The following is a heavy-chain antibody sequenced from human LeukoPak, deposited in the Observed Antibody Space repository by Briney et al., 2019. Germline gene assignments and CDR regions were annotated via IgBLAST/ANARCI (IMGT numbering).Heavy chain of an antibody. CDR3: ARDRGYGYYYFDY. J-gene: IGHJ4*02. D-gene: IGHD5-12*01. CDR2: ISSSSTYI. Sequence: PGGSLRLSCAASGFTFSVFEMNWVRQAPGKGLEWVSSISSSSTYIYYADSVRGRFTISRDNAKKSLYLQMDSLRAEDTAVYFCARDRGYGYYYFDYWGQGTLVTVSS. V-gene: IGHV3-21*01. CDR1: GFTFSVFE.